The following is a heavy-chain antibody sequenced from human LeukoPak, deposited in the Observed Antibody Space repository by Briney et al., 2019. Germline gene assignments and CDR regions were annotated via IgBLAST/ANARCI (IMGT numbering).Heavy chain of an antibody. Sequence: SETLSLTCAVCGGSFSPYYWRWTRQPPGKGLEWMGEINHSGSTTYNPSIKSRVTISVATSNIQFSLRLSSVPAADTAVYHCARGGFYCGGDCYVDYWGQGTLVTVSS. V-gene: IGHV4-34*01. D-gene: IGHD2-21*02. CDR3: ARGGFYCGGDCYVDY. CDR1: GGSFSPYY. CDR2: INHSGST. J-gene: IGHJ4*02.